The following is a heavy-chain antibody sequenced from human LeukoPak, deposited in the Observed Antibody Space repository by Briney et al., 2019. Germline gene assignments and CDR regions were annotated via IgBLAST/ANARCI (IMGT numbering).Heavy chain of an antibody. CDR2: IYSSGTT. D-gene: IGHD5-18*01. Sequence: LEYIGYIYSSGTTSYTPSLKPRVPISVYTSKTQFSLKLSSVTAADTAVYYCARGRGIQLWTYFDYWGQGTLVTASS. J-gene: IGHJ4*02. V-gene: IGHV4-59*09. CDR3: ARGRGIQLWTYFDY.